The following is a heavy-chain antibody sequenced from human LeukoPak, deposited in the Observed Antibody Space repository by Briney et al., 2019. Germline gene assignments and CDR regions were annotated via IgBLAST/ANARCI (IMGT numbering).Heavy chain of an antibody. V-gene: IGHV1-2*02. Sequence: GASVKVSCKAFGYTFTAYYMHWVRQAPGQGLEWMGWIKCGSGGTEYSRNYRGRVTMTRDTSISTAYMELTTLTSDDTAVYYCVGSNWAAEAAFDSWGQGTQVTVSS. CDR3: VGSNWAAEAAFDS. CDR1: GYTFTAYY. J-gene: IGHJ4*02. D-gene: IGHD6-13*01. CDR2: IKCGSGGT.